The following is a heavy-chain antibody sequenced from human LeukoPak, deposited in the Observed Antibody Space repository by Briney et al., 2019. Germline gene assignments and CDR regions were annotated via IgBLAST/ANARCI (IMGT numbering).Heavy chain of an antibody. CDR3: ARDGYSGYGPNIYFDY. CDR2: IHYSGST. J-gene: IGHJ4*02. Sequence: KPSDTLSLTCSVSGGYISSYYWSWIRQPPGKGLEWIGYIHYSGSTNYNPSLKSRVTVSVDTSRNQFSLKLSSVTAADTAVYYCARDGYSGYGPNIYFDYWGQGTLVTVSS. V-gene: IGHV4-59*01. D-gene: IGHD5-12*01. CDR1: GGYISSYY.